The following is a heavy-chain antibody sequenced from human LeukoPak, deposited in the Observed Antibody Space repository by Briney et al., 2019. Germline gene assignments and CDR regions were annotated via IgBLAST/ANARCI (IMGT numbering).Heavy chain of an antibody. CDR1: GGSISSSSYY. CDR2: IYYSGST. V-gene: IGHV4-39*07. CDR3: ARDKRFLEWTTHYYYYYYMDV. D-gene: IGHD3-3*01. J-gene: IGHJ6*03. Sequence: SETLSLTCTVSGGSISSSSYYWGWIRQPPGKGLEWIGSIYYSGSTYYNPSLKSRVTISVDTSKNQFSLKLSSVTAADTAVYYCARDKRFLEWTTHYYYYYYMDVWGKGTTVTVSS.